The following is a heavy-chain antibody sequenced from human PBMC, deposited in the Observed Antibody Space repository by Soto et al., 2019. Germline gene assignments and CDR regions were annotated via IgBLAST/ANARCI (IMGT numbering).Heavy chain of an antibody. Sequence: QVQLVESGGGVVQPGRSLRLSCAASGFTFSTSAFHWVRQAPGQGLEWVALIAREGVNINHADSVRGRFTISRDDSRNTLYLQMDSLRVEDTAVYFCVRYPHSGNFELESWGQGTQVTVSS. CDR3: VRYPHSGNFELES. D-gene: IGHD1-26*01. CDR1: GFTFSTSA. J-gene: IGHJ4*02. CDR2: IAREGVNI. V-gene: IGHV3-30-3*01.